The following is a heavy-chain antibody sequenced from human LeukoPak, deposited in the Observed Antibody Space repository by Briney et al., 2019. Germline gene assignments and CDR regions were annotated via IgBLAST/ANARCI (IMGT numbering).Heavy chain of an antibody. CDR3: ASRSPDYGDPYY. V-gene: IGHV4-31*03. Sequence: SETLSLTCTVSGGSISSGGYYWSWIRQHPGKGLEWIGYIYYSGSTYYNSSLKSRVTISVDTSKNQFSLKLSSVTAADTAVYYCASRSPDYGDPYYWGQGTLVTVSS. CDR1: GGSISSGGYY. D-gene: IGHD4-17*01. CDR2: IYYSGST. J-gene: IGHJ4*02.